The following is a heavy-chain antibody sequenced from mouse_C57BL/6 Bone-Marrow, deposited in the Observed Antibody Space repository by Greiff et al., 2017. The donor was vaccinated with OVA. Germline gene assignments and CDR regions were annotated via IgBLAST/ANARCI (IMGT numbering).Heavy chain of an antibody. J-gene: IGHJ1*03. CDR1: GYAFSSYW. D-gene: IGHD2-4*01. Sequence: QVQLKESGAELVKPGASVKISCKASGYAFSSYWMNWVKQRPGKGLEWIGQIYPGDGDTNYNGKFKGKATLTADKSSSTAYMQLSSLTSEDSAVYFCARGGLDYGSSYWYFDVWGTGTTVTVSS. CDR3: ARGGLDYGSSYWYFDV. CDR2: IYPGDGDT. V-gene: IGHV1-80*01.